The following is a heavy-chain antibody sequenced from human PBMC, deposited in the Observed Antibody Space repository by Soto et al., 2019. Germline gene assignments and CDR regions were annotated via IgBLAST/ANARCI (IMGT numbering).Heavy chain of an antibody. CDR1: GYTFTTYY. CDR3: ARAGYCSGGTCFHGNCDY. Sequence: QVQLVQSGAEVKRPGASVKVSCKASGYTFTTYYMHWVRQAPGQGLEWLGIINPNGGSTTYAQKFQGSVTMTRDTSTSTVYLELSSLRSEDTAVYYCARAGYCSGGTCFHGNCDYWGQGTLVTVSA. J-gene: IGHJ4*02. D-gene: IGHD2-15*01. CDR2: INPNGGST. V-gene: IGHV1-46*01.